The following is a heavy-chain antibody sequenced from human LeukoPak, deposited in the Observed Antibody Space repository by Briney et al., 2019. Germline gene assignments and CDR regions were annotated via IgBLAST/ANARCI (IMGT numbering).Heavy chain of an antibody. CDR1: GFTFSSYW. J-gene: IGHJ4*02. Sequence: GGSLRLSCAASGFTFSSYWMHWVRQAPGKGLVWVSRINSDGSSTSYADSVKGRFTISRDNAKNTLYLQVNSLRAEDTAVYYCARSKYYYDSSGYFTYYFDYWGQGTLVTVSS. V-gene: IGHV3-74*01. D-gene: IGHD3-22*01. CDR2: INSDGSST. CDR3: ARSKYYYDSSGYFTYYFDY.